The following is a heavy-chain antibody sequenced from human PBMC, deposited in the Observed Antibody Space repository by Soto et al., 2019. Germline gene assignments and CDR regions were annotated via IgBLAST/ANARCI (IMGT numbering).Heavy chain of an antibody. D-gene: IGHD4-4*01. CDR1: GGSITGYY. J-gene: IGHJ5*02. CDR2: IHYSGST. V-gene: IGHV4-59*08. CDR3: ARNSSYSTPLRFDP. Sequence: QVQLQESGPGLVQPSETLSLTCTVSGGSITGYYWSWIRQPPGKGPEWIGNIHYSGSTNYNPSLKSRATRSVDTSTTQCSLSLSSVPAAETAVYYCARNSSYSTPLRFDPWGQGTLVTVSS.